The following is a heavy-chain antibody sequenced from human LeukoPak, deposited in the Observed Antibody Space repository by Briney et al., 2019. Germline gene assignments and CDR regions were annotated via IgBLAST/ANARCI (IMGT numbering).Heavy chain of an antibody. CDR1: GFTFSSYS. V-gene: IGHV3-21*01. J-gene: IGHJ4*02. Sequence: KPGGSLRLSCAASGFTFSSYSMNWVRQAPGKGLEWVSSISSSSSYIYYADSVKGRFTISRDNAKNSLYLQMNSLRAEDTAVYYCARETGHYYDSSGSTLFDYWGQGTLVPVSS. D-gene: IGHD3-22*01. CDR3: ARETGHYYDSSGSTLFDY. CDR2: ISSSSSYI.